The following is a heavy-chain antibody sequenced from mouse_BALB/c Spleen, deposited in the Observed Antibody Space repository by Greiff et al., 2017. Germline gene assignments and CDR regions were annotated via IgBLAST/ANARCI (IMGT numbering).Heavy chain of an antibody. Sequence: VQLQQSGPGLVQPSQSLSITCTVSGFSLTSYGVHWVRQSPGKGLEWLGVIWSGGSTDYNAAFISRLSISKDNSKSHVFFKMNSLQANDTAIYYSARNPYGNYDAMDYWGQGTSVTVSS. J-gene: IGHJ4*01. CDR2: IWSGGST. V-gene: IGHV2-2*02. CDR3: ARNPYGNYDAMDY. CDR1: GFSLTSYG. D-gene: IGHD2-1*01.